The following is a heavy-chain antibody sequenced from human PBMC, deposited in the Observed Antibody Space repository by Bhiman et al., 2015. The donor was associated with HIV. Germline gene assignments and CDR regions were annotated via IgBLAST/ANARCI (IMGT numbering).Heavy chain of an antibody. CDR3: AREFTGYSSSNFDY. CDR2: ISSSSSHK. J-gene: IGHJ4*02. V-gene: IGHV3-21*01. D-gene: IGHD6-13*01. Sequence: EVQLVESGGGLVTPGGSLRLSCAASGFTFSSYNMNWVRQAPGKGLEWVSSISSSSSHKYYADSVKGRFTISRDNAKNSLYLQMNSLRAEDTAVYYCAREFTGYSSSNFDYWGQGTLVTVSS. CDR1: GFTFSSYN.